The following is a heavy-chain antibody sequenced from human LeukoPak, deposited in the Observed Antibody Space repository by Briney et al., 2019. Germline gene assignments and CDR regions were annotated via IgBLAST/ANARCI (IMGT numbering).Heavy chain of an antibody. CDR2: ISSSSSTI. J-gene: IGHJ3*02. V-gene: IGHV3-48*04. Sequence: GSLRLSCAASGFTFSSYSMNWVRQAPGKGLEWVSYISSSSSTIYYADSVKGRFTISRDNAKNSLYLQMNSMRAEDTAVYYCAREACNLDAFDIWGQGTMVTVSS. CDR3: AREACNLDAFDI. CDR1: GFTFSSYS.